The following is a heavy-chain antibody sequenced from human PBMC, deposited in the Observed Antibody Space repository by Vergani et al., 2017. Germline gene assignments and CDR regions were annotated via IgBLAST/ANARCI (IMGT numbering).Heavy chain of an antibody. V-gene: IGHV3-48*03. Sequence: EVQLVESGGGLVQPGGSLRLSCAASGFTFSSYEMNWVRQAPGKGLEWVSYISSSGSTIYYADSVKGRFTISRDNAKNSLYLQMNSLRAEDTAVYYCARDQVQGYSLYYYGMDVWGQGTTVTVSS. J-gene: IGHJ6*02. CDR3: ARDQVQGYSLYYYGMDV. CDR1: GFTFSSYE. CDR2: ISSSGSTI. D-gene: IGHD2-15*01.